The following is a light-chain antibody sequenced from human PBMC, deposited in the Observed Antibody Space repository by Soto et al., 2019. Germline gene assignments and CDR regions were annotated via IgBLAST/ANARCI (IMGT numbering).Light chain of an antibody. V-gene: IGLV2-14*01. Sequence: QSVLTQPASVSGSPGQSITISCIGARSDVGNYDYVSWYQQHPGKAPKLIMYAVSHRPSGVSSRFSGSKSGNTASLTISGLQAEDEAAYYGSSYTATNTLVVFGTGTKVTVL. CDR3: SSYTATNTLVV. J-gene: IGLJ1*01. CDR2: AVS. CDR1: RSDVGNYDY.